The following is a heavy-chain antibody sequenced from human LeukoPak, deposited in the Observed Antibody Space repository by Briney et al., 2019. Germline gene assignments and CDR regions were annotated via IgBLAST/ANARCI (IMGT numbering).Heavy chain of an antibody. CDR1: GGSISSYY. D-gene: IGHD1-26*01. Sequence: SETLSLTCTVSGGSISSYYWSWIRQPPGKGLEWIGYIYYSGSTNYNPSLKSRVTISVDTSKNQFSLKLSSETAADTAVYYCASGSYLWGGMDVWGQGTTVTVSS. V-gene: IGHV4-59*01. CDR3: ASGSYLWGGMDV. J-gene: IGHJ6*02. CDR2: IYYSGST.